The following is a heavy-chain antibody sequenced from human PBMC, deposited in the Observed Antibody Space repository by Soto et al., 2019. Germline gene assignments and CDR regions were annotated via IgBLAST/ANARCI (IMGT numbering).Heavy chain of an antibody. CDR2: INPSGGST. CDR1: GYTFTSYY. J-gene: IGHJ4*02. Sequence: QVQLVQSGAEVKKPGASVKVSCKASGYTFTSYYMHWVRQAPGQGLEWMGIINPSGGSTSYAQKFQGRVTMTRDTSTSTVYMELSSRRSEDTAVYYCAREGIYSGSVMGYYFDYWGQGTLVTVSS. D-gene: IGHD3-10*01. V-gene: IGHV1-46*01. CDR3: AREGIYSGSVMGYYFDY.